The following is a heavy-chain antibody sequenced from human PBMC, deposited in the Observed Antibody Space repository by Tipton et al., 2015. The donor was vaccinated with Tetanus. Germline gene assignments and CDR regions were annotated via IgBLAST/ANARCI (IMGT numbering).Heavy chain of an antibody. V-gene: IGHV3-23*01. Sequence: SLRLSCAASGFTFRSYTMNWVRQAPGKGLQWVSAISGSSLRPYYADSVKGRFTISRDNSRNTLYLQMNSLRGEDTAVYYCARARLGWLSDAFDIWGQGTMVTVSS. CDR2: ISGSSLRP. J-gene: IGHJ3*02. CDR3: ARARLGWLSDAFDI. CDR1: GFTFRSYT. D-gene: IGHD6-19*01.